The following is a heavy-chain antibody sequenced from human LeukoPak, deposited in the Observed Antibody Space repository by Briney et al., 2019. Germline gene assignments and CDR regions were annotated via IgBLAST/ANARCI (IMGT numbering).Heavy chain of an antibody. V-gene: IGHV4-59*01. J-gene: IGHJ2*01. CDR2: IYYSGST. D-gene: IGHD5-18*01. Sequence: SETLSLTCTVSGGSISSYYWSWIRQPPGKGLEWIGYIYYSGSTNYNPSLKSRVTISVDTSKNQFSLKLSSVTAADTAVYYCARDPGVRAMDWYFDLWGHGTLVTVSS. CDR1: GGSISSYY. CDR3: ARDPGVRAMDWYFDL.